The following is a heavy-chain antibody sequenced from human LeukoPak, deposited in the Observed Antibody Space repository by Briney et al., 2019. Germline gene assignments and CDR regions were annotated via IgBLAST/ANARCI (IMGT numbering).Heavy chain of an antibody. Sequence: ASVKVSCKASGYTFTSYGISWVRQAPGQGLEWMGWISSYNGNTNYAQNLQGRVTMTTDTSTSTAYMELRSLRSDDTAVYYCARANTYYYDSGGYYTWGQGTLVTVSS. CDR1: GYTFTSYG. CDR2: ISSYNGNT. V-gene: IGHV1-18*01. CDR3: ARANTYYYDSGGYYT. D-gene: IGHD3-22*01. J-gene: IGHJ5*02.